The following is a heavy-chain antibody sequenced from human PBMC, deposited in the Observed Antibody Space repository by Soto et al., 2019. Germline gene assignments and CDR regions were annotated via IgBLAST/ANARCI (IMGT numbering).Heavy chain of an antibody. CDR2: IIPIFGTA. J-gene: IGHJ5*02. CDR1: GGTFSSYA. Sequence: QVQLVQSGAEVKKPGSSVKVSCKASGGTFSSYAISWVRQAPGQGLEWMGGIIPIFGTANYAQKFQGRVTITADESTSTAYMELSSLRSEDTAVYYCARSRRITIFGVVYPGLDPWDQGTLVTVSS. D-gene: IGHD3-3*01. CDR3: ARSRRITIFGVVYPGLDP. V-gene: IGHV1-69*01.